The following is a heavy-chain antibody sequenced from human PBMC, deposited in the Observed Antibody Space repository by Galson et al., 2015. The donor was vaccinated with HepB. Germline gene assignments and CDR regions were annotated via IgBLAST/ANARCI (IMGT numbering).Heavy chain of an antibody. CDR1: GFTFSSYW. J-gene: IGHJ4*02. Sequence: SLRLSCAASGFTFSSYWMSWVRQAPGKGLEWVANIKQDGSEKYYVDSVKGRFTISRDNAKNSLYLQMNSLRAEDTAVYYCARDPIAAAGTYFDYWGQGTLITVSS. CDR3: ARDPIAAAGTYFDY. D-gene: IGHD6-13*01. V-gene: IGHV3-7*03. CDR2: IKQDGSEK.